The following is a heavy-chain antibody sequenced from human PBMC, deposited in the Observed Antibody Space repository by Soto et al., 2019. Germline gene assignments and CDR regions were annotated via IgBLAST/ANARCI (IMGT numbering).Heavy chain of an antibody. CDR1: GFPFSDYY. CDR2: IGSSSTYT. D-gene: IGHD3-22*01. CDR3: ARRRPIGYYNF. Sequence: QVQLVESGGALVKPGGSLRLSCAASGFPFSDYYMSWIRQAPGKGLEWVSSIGSSSTYTNYADFVKGRFTISRDNAKNSLYLQMNSLRDEDTAVYYCARRRPIGYYNFWGQGTLVTVSA. J-gene: IGHJ4*02. V-gene: IGHV3-11*05.